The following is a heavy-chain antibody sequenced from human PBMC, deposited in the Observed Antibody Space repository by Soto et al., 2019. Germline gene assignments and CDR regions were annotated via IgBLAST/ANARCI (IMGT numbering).Heavy chain of an antibody. CDR3: ARHGVGALHFDH. CDR1: GGSISSSAYY. J-gene: IGHJ4*02. V-gene: IGHV4-39*01. CDR2: IYYSGRT. Sequence: QLQLQESGPGLVKPSETLSLTCTVSGGSISSSAYYWGWIRQPPGKGLEWIGSIYYSGRTYYTPSLKSRVTISGDTSKNQFSLKLSSVTDADTAVYYCARHGVGALHFDHCGQGTLVTVAA. D-gene: IGHD1-26*01.